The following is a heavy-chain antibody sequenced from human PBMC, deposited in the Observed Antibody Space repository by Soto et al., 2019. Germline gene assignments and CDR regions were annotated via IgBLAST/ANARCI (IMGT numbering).Heavy chain of an antibody. J-gene: IGHJ6*02. V-gene: IGHV4-59*01. CDR2: IYYSGST. CDR3: ARDMVAATPLYYYYYGMDV. Sequence: SETLSLTCTVSGGSISSYYWSWIRQPPGKRLEWIGYIYYSGSTNYNPSLKSRVTISVDTSKNQFSLKLSSVTAADTAVYYCARDMVAATPLYYYYYGMDVWGQGTTVTVSS. CDR1: GGSISSYY. D-gene: IGHD2-15*01.